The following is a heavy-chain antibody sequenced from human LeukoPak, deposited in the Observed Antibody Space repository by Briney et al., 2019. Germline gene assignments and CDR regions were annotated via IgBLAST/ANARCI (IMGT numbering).Heavy chain of an antibody. D-gene: IGHD3-10*01. CDR1: GYTFTSYA. V-gene: IGHV1-69*13. CDR2: IIPIFGTA. Sequence: ASVKVSCKASGYTFTSYAISWVRQAPGQGLEWMGGIIPIFGTANYAQKFQGRVTITADESTSTAYMELSSLRSEDTAVYYCARVGSGQDWFDPWGQGTLVTVSS. J-gene: IGHJ5*02. CDR3: ARVGSGQDWFDP.